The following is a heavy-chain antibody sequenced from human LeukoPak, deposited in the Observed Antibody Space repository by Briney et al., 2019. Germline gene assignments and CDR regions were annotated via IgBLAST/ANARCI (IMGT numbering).Heavy chain of an antibody. V-gene: IGHV4-59*01. Sequence: SETLSLTCTDSGGSISSYYWSWIRQPPGKGLEWIGYIYYSGSTNYNPSLRSRVTISVDTSKNQFSLKLSSVTAADTAVYYCARGPYYYDSSGDWGQGTLVTVSS. J-gene: IGHJ4*02. CDR1: GGSISSYY. CDR2: IYYSGST. D-gene: IGHD3-22*01. CDR3: ARGPYYYDSSGD.